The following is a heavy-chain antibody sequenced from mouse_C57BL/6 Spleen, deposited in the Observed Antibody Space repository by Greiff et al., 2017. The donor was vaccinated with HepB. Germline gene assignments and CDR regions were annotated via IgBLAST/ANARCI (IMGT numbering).Heavy chain of an antibody. J-gene: IGHJ4*01. CDR2: INPSTGGT. Sequence: VQLKESGPELVKPGASVKISCKASGYSFTGYYMNWVKQSPEKSLEWIGEINPSTGGTTYNQKFKAKATLTVDKSSSTAYMQLKSLTSEDSAVYYCARYSSYAMDYWGQGTSVTVSS. CDR3: ARYSSYAMDY. V-gene: IGHV1-42*01. D-gene: IGHD2-5*01. CDR1: GYSFTGYY.